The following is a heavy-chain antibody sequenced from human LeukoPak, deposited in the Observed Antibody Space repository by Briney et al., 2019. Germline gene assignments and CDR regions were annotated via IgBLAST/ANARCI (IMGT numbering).Heavy chain of an antibody. CDR3: AKRPGYSSSWSFDY. CDR2: ISSSGGST. Sequence: GGSLRLSCAASGFTFSDFGMTWVRQAPGKGLEWVSAISSSGGSTHYADSVKGRFTISRDNSKNTLYLQMNSLRAEDTAVYYCAKRPGYSSSWSFDYWGQGTLVTVSS. J-gene: IGHJ4*02. CDR1: GFTFSDFG. V-gene: IGHV3-23*01. D-gene: IGHD6-13*01.